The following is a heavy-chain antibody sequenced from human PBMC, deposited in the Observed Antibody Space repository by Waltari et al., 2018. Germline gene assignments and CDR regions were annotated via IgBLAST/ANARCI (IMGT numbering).Heavy chain of an antibody. CDR2: ISSSGSTI. D-gene: IGHD2-2*01. CDR1: GFTFSSYE. J-gene: IGHJ4*02. V-gene: IGHV3-48*03. CDR3: ARERVGYYFDY. Sequence: EVQLVESGGGLVQPGGSLRLSCAASGFTFSSYEMNWVRQAPGKGLEWVSYISSSGSTIYYADSVKGRFTISRDNAKNSLYLQMNSLRAEDTAVYYCARERVGYYFDYWGQGTLVTVSS.